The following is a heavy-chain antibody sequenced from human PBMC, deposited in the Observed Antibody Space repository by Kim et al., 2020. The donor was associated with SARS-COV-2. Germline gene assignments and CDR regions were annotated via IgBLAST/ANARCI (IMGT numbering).Heavy chain of an antibody. CDR3: ARGPSCSGGSCYWTKYYF. CDR2: INHSGST. J-gene: IGHJ4*01. V-gene: IGHV4-34*01. Sequence: SETLSLTCAVYGGSFSGYYWSWIRQPPGKGLEWIGEINHSGSTNYNPSLKSRVTISVDTSKNQFSLKLSSVTAADTAVYYCARGPSCSGGSCYWTKYYF. D-gene: IGHD2-15*01. CDR1: GGSFSGYY.